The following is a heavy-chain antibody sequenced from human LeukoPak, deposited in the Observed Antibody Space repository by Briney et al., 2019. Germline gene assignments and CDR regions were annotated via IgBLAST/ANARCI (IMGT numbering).Heavy chain of an antibody. D-gene: IGHD6-13*01. V-gene: IGHV4-4*02. CDR2: IYHSGST. Sequence: SGTLSLTCVVSGGSISSYNWWSWVRQRPGKGLEWIGEIYHSGSTNYNPSLKSRVTISLDKSKNQFSLKLSSVTAADTAVYYCATTAAAGTRLAWFDPWGQGTLVTVSS. CDR1: GGSISSYNW. CDR3: ATTAAAGTRLAWFDP. J-gene: IGHJ5*02.